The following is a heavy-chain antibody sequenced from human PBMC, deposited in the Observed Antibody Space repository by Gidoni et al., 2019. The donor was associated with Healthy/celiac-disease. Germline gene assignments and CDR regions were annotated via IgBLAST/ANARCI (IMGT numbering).Heavy chain of an antibody. CDR1: GFTFDAYA. J-gene: IGHJ4*02. D-gene: IGHD6-6*01. CDR2: ISWNSGSI. V-gene: IGHV3-9*01. CDR3: AKEGSSSSAADY. Sequence: EVQLVASGGGLVQPGRSLRLSCAASGFTFDAYAMHWVRQAPGKGLEWVSGISWNSGSIGYADSVKGRFTISRDNAKNSLYLQMNSLRAEDTALYYCAKEGSSSSAADYWGQGTLVTVSS.